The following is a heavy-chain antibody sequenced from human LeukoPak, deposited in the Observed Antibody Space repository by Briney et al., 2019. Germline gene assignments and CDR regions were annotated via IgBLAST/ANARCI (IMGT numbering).Heavy chain of an antibody. J-gene: IGHJ4*02. V-gene: IGHV3-7*01. CDR1: GFSFSTYW. Sequence: PGRSLRLSCAASGFSFSTYWMSWVRQAPGKGLEWVANIKPDGSDKYYVDSVKGRFTISRDNAKNSLYLQMNSLRAEDSALYYCARASAVAGTRDYWGQGTLVTVSS. CDR3: ARASAVAGTRDY. D-gene: IGHD6-19*01. CDR2: IKPDGSDK.